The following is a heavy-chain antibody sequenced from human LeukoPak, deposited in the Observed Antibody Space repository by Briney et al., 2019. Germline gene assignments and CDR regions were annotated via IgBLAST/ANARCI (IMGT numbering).Heavy chain of an antibody. V-gene: IGHV3-30*18. Sequence: PGGSLRLFCAASGFTFSSYGMHWVRQAPGKGLEWVAVISYDGSNKYHADSVKCRFTISRDNSKNTLYLQIISLRAEDTAVYYCAKDHRHCSGGSCYSSPHYYYYGMDVWGQGTTVTVSS. CDR3: AKDHRHCSGGSCYSSPHYYYYGMDV. CDR1: GFTFSSYG. CDR2: ISYDGSNK. D-gene: IGHD2-15*01. J-gene: IGHJ6*02.